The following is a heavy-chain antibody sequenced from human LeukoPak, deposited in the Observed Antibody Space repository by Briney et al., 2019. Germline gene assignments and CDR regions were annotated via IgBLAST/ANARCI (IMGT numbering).Heavy chain of an antibody. D-gene: IGHD3-9*01. CDR2: INHSGST. Sequence: PSETLSLTCAVYGGSFSGYYWNWIRQPPGKGLEWIGEINHSGSTNYSPSLKSRVTISVDTSKNQFSLKLSSVTAADTAVSHCARWLAASGKARDNLTVCYLNEIYFDNWGQGTLVTVSS. V-gene: IGHV4-34*01. CDR1: GGSFSGYY. J-gene: IGHJ4*02. CDR3: ARWLAASGKARDNLTVCYLNEIYFDN.